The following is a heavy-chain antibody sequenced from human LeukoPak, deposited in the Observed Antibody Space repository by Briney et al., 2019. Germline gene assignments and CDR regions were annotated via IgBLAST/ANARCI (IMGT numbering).Heavy chain of an antibody. CDR2: INHSGST. CDR1: GGSFSGYY. CDR3: ARVPYCSSTSCYPYYFDY. V-gene: IGHV4-34*01. Sequence: SETLSLTCAVYGGSFSGYYWSWIRQPPGKGLEWIGEINHSGSTNYNLSLKSRVTISVDTSKNQFSLKLSSVTAADTAVYYCARVPYCSSTSCYPYYFDYWGQGTLVTVSS. J-gene: IGHJ4*02. D-gene: IGHD2-2*01.